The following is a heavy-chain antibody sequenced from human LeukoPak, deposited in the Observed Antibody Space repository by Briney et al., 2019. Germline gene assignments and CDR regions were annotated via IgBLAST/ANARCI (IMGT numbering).Heavy chain of an antibody. V-gene: IGHV3-23*01. D-gene: IGHD4-17*01. CDR2: ILSGGDVF. CDR1: GFSFSSFA. J-gene: IGHJ3*02. CDR3: ARDPNGNYVGAFEM. Sequence: GGSLRLSCAASGFSFSSFAMMWVRQAPGMGLELISAILSGGDVFFYGDSVRGRFTISRDDSTNTLFLQMNNLRADDSAVYYCARDPNGNYVGAFEMWGPGTTVTVSS.